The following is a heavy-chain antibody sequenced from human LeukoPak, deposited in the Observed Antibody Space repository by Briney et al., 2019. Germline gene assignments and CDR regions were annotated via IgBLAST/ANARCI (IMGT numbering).Heavy chain of an antibody. Sequence: GGSLRLSCVASGFTFSSYAMHWVRQAPGKGLEYVSAISSNGGSTYYANSVKGRFTISRDNSKNTLYLQMGSLRAEDMAVYYCARSGIVSYYDILTGYYQSYFDYWGQGTLVTVSS. V-gene: IGHV3-64*01. CDR2: ISSNGGST. J-gene: IGHJ4*02. CDR1: GFTFSSYA. D-gene: IGHD3-9*01. CDR3: ARSGIVSYYDILTGYYQSYFDY.